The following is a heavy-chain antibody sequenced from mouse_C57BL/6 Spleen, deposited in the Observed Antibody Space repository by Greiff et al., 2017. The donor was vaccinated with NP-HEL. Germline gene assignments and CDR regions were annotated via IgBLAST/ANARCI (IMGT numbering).Heavy chain of an antibody. J-gene: IGHJ4*01. V-gene: IGHV1-55*01. D-gene: IGHD2-5*01. Sequence: VQLQQSGAELVKPGASVKMSCKASGYTFTSYWITWVKQRPGQGLEWIGDIYPGSGSTNYNEKFKSKATLTVDTSSSTAYMQLSSLTSEDSAVYYCARKGNYYSNYGYAMDYWGQGTSVTVSS. CDR3: ARKGNYYSNYGYAMDY. CDR2: IYPGSGST. CDR1: GYTFTSYW.